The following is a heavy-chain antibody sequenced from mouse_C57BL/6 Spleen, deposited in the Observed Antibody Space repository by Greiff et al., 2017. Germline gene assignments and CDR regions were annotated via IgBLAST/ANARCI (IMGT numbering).Heavy chain of an antibody. J-gene: IGHJ3*01. CDR2: IWPGGGT. CDR1: GFSLTSYA. Sequence: VKLVESGPGLVAPSQSLSITCTVSGFSLTSYAISWVRQPPGKGLAWLGVIWPGGGTNYNSALKSRLSISKDNSKSQVFLKMNSLQTDDTARYYGASHYYGSRSPWFAYWGQGTLVTVAA. V-gene: IGHV2-9-1*01. CDR3: ASHYYGSRSPWFAY. D-gene: IGHD1-1*01.